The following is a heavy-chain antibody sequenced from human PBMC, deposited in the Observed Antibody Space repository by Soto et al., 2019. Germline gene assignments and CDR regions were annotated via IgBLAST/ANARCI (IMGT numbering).Heavy chain of an antibody. Sequence: ASVKVSCKASGYTFTGYYMHWVRQAPGQGLEWTGWINPNSGGTNYAQKFQGRVTMTGDTSISTAYMGLSRLRSDDTAVYYCARAVAARPFYYYYYGMDVWGQGTTVTVSS. J-gene: IGHJ6*02. CDR2: INPNSGGT. CDR3: ARAVAARPFYYYYYGMDV. V-gene: IGHV1-2*02. CDR1: GYTFTGYY. D-gene: IGHD6-6*01.